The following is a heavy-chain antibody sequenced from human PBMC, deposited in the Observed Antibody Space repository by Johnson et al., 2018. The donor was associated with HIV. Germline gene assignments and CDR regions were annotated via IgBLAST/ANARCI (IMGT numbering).Heavy chain of an antibody. Sequence: MQLMESGGGLVQPGGSLRLSCAASGFTFSNAWMSWVRQAPGKGLEWVGRIKSKTDGGTTDYAAPVKGRFTISRDDSKNTLYLQMNSLKTEDTAVYYCTTERWLQQRAFDIWGQGTMVTVSS. J-gene: IGHJ3*02. CDR2: IKSKTDGGTT. CDR1: GFTFSNAW. V-gene: IGHV3-15*01. D-gene: IGHD5-24*01. CDR3: TTERWLQQRAFDI.